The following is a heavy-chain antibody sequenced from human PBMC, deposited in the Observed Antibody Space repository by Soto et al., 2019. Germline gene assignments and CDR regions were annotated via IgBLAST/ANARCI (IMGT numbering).Heavy chain of an antibody. CDR3: GRGSGMGAPDGSFDI. CDR1: GGTFSSYA. CDR2: IIPIFGIA. Sequence: QVQLVQSGAEVKKPGSSVKVSCKASGGTFSSYAISWVRQAPGQGVEWVGGIIPIFGIANYAQKFQGRVTITADKSTSRAYMELSSLRSEDTAVYYGGRGSGMGAPDGSFDIWGQGTMVTVSS. D-gene: IGHD1-26*01. J-gene: IGHJ3*02. V-gene: IGHV1-69*17.